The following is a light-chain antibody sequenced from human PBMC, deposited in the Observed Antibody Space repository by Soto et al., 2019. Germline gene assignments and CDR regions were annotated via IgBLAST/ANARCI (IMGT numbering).Light chain of an antibody. CDR3: QQYDDWPET. CDR2: GAS. CDR1: QSVRTN. V-gene: IGKV3-15*01. Sequence: MVMTQSPASLSVSPEERATLSCRASQSVRTNLAWYQQKPGQAPRLLIYGASTRASGIPARFSGSGSGTEFTLTISSLQSEDFAVYYCQQYDDWPETFGQGTKVDIK. J-gene: IGKJ1*01.